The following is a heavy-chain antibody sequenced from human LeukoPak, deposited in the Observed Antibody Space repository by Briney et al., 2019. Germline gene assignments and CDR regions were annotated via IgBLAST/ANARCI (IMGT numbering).Heavy chain of an antibody. Sequence: GGSLRLSCSASGFTFSSYAMHWVRQAPGKGLEYVSAISSNGGSTYYANSVKGRFTISRDNSKNTLYLQMDSLRAEDTAVYYCARELTIFGVVIQRYDTFDIWGQGTMVTVSS. J-gene: IGHJ3*02. D-gene: IGHD3-3*01. CDR3: ARELTIFGVVIQRYDTFDI. CDR2: ISSNGGST. V-gene: IGHV3-64*04. CDR1: GFTFSSYA.